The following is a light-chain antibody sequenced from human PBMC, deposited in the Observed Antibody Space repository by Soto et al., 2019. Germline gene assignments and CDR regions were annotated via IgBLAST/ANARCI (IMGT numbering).Light chain of an antibody. Sequence: QSVLTQPASVSGSPGRSITIPCTGTSSDVGSYNLVSWYQQHPGKAPKLIIYEVSERPSGVSHRFSGSKSGSTASLTISGLQAEDEADYYCCSYATPRLFGGGTKLTVL. CDR1: SSDVGSYNL. J-gene: IGLJ2*01. CDR2: EVS. V-gene: IGLV2-23*02. CDR3: CSYATPRL.